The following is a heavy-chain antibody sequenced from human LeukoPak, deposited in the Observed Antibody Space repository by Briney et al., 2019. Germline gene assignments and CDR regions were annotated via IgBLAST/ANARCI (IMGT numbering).Heavy chain of an antibody. J-gene: IGHJ4*02. CDR1: GFTFSSYA. D-gene: IGHD2-2*01. V-gene: IGHV3-30-3*01. Sequence: TGGSLRLSCAASGFTFSSYAMHWVRQAPGKRLEWVAVISYDGSNKYYADSVKGRFTISRDNSKNTLYLQMNSLRAEDTAVYYCARAEIPIVVVPAAIYPLDYWGQGTLVTVSS. CDR3: ARAEIPIVVVPAAIYPLDY. CDR2: ISYDGSNK.